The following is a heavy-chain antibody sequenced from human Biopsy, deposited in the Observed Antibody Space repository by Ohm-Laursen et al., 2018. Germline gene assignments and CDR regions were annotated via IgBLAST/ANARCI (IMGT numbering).Heavy chain of an antibody. CDR3: ALAAAQTVTHFDY. D-gene: IGHD4-17*01. V-gene: IGHV3-23*01. CDR1: GFTFSSYA. CDR2: ISGNSDII. Sequence: SLRLSCAASGFTFSSYAMTWFRQAPGKGLEWASTISGNSDIIYDTDSVKGRFTISRDNSKNTLNLQMNSLRADDTAVYYCALAAAQTVTHFDYWGQGTLVTVSS. J-gene: IGHJ4*02.